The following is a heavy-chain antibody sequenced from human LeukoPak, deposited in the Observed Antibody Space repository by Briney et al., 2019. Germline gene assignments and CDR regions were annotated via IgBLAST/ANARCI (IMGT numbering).Heavy chain of an antibody. CDR3: ARVGEWLPHSAFQH. D-gene: IGHD6-19*01. V-gene: IGHV1-2*02. J-gene: IGHJ1*01. Sequence: GASVKVSCKASGYTFTGYYMHWVRQAPGQGLEWMGWINPNSGGTNYAQKFQGRVTMTRDTSISTAYMELSRLRSDDTAVYYCARVGEWLPHSAFQHWGQGTLVTVSS. CDR1: GYTFTGYY. CDR2: INPNSGGT.